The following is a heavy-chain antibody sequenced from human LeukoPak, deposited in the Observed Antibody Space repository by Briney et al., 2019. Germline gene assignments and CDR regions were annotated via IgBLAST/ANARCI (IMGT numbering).Heavy chain of an antibody. D-gene: IGHD4-23*01. CDR2: ISDGGDT. J-gene: IGHJ4*02. CDR1: GASINNSTYY. V-gene: IGHV4-39*01. CDR3: ARQGDGGRAYDH. Sequence: SETLSLTCTVSGASINNSTYYWGWIRQPPGKGLEWIGTISDGGDTYFNPSLRGRVTISVDTSKNQFSLKLTSVTAADTAVYYCARQGDGGRAYDHWGQGTLVTVSS.